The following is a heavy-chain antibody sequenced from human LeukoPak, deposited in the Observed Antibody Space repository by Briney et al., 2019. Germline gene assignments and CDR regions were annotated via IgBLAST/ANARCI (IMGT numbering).Heavy chain of an antibody. V-gene: IGHV3-23*01. CDR3: AKLNSGYSYGRPYYFDY. Sequence: GGSLRLSCAASGFTFSSYAMSWVRQAPGKGLEWVSAISGSGGSTYYADSVKGRFTISRDNSKNTLYLQMNSLRAEDTAVYCCAKLNSGYSYGRPYYFDYWGQGTLVTVSS. D-gene: IGHD5-18*01. CDR1: GFTFSSYA. CDR2: ISGSGGST. J-gene: IGHJ4*02.